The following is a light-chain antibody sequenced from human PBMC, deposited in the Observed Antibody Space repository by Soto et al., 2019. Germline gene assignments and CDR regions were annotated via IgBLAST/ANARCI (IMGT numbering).Light chain of an antibody. CDR3: SSYTNGHIL. J-gene: IGLJ3*02. Sequence: QSALTQPASVSGSPGQSITISCTATSSDVGNYNDVSWYQHHPGQAPKLMIYGVSNRPSGVSSRFSGSKSGNTASLTISGLQAEDEADYYCSSYTNGHILFGGGTKLTVL. V-gene: IGLV2-14*01. CDR2: GVS. CDR1: SSDVGNYND.